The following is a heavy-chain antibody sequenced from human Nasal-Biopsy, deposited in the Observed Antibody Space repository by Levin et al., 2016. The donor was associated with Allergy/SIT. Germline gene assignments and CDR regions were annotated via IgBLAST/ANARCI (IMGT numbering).Heavy chain of an antibody. CDR3: VRATNDYSNSRYYYYYYMDV. CDR1: GFTFSSYF. D-gene: IGHD4-11*01. CDR2: ISSDGTNK. V-gene: IGHV3-30-3*01. Sequence: GGSLRLSCAASGFTFSSYFMHWVRQAPGKGLEWVAVISSDGTNKYYADSVKGRFTISKDNSKNTLHLQMNSLRVEDTAVYYCVRATNDYSNSRYYYYYYMDVWGKGTTVTVSS. J-gene: IGHJ6*03.